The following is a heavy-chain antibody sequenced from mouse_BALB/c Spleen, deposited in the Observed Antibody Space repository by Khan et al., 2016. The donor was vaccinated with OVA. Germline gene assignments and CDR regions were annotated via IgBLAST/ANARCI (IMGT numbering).Heavy chain of an antibody. J-gene: IGHJ1*01. CDR3: ARSGTTVVAYWYFDV. Sequence: EVQLQESGPDLVKPSQSLSLTCTVTGYSITSGYSWHWIRQFRGNKLEWMGYIHYSGSTNYNPSLKSRISITRDTSKNQFFLQLNSVTTEETATYYCARSGTTVVAYWYFDVWGAGTTVTVSS. D-gene: IGHD1-1*01. V-gene: IGHV3-1*02. CDR2: IHYSGST. CDR1: GYSITSGYS.